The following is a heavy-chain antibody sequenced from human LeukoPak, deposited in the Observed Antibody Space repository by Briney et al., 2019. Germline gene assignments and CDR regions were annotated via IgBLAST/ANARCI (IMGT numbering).Heavy chain of an antibody. CDR3: ARSSSSLPWYFDY. CDR1: GGSFSSGSYY. J-gene: IGHJ4*02. D-gene: IGHD6-6*01. Sequence: SDTLSLTCTVSGGSFSSGSYYWSWIRQPAGKGLEWIGRIYTSGSTNYNPSLKSRVTISVDTSKNQFSLKLSSVTAADTAVYYCARSSSSLPWYFDYWGQGTLVTVSS. CDR2: IYTSGST. V-gene: IGHV4-61*02.